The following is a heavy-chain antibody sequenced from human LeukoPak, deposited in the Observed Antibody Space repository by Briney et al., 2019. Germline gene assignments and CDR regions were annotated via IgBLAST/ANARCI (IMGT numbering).Heavy chain of an antibody. CDR3: ARSGGGYSSGWFY. J-gene: IGHJ4*02. Sequence: GGSLRLSCAASGFTFSSYGMSWVRQAPGKGLEWVSAISGSGGSTYYADSVKGRFTISRDNSKNTLYLQMNSLRAEDTAVYYCARSGGGYSSGWFYWGQGTLVTVSS. D-gene: IGHD6-19*01. CDR1: GFTFSSYG. CDR2: ISGSGGST. V-gene: IGHV3-23*01.